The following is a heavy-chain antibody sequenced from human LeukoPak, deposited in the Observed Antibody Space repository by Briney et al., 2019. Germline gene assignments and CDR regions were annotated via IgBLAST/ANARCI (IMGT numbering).Heavy chain of an antibody. D-gene: IGHD3-10*01. Sequence: GGSLRLSCAASGFTVSSNYMSWVRQAPGKGLEWVSVIYSGGSTYYADSVKGRFTISRDNSKNTLYLQMNSLRAEDTAVYYCARATQIWSGEHDAFDIWGQGTMVTVSS. CDR3: ARATQIWSGEHDAFDI. CDR2: IYSGGST. CDR1: GFTVSSNY. V-gene: IGHV3-66*01. J-gene: IGHJ3*02.